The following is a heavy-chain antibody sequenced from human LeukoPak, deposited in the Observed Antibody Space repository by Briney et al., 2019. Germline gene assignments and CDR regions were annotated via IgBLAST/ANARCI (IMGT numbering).Heavy chain of an antibody. CDR3: ARDLMAEGSESFYNWFDP. Sequence: SETLSLTCAVSGGSISSSNWWSWVRQPPGKGLEWIGEIYHSGSTNYNPSLKSRVTLSVDKSKNQFSLKLSSVTAADTAVYYCARDLMAEGSESFYNWFDPWGQGTLVTVSS. CDR1: GGSISSSNW. J-gene: IGHJ5*02. CDR2: IYHSGST. V-gene: IGHV4-4*02. D-gene: IGHD3-10*01.